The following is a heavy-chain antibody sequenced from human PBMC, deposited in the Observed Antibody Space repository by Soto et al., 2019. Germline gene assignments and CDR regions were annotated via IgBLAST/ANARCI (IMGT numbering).Heavy chain of an antibody. CDR1: GSTFSSYT. Sequence: QVQLVQSGAEVKKPGSSVKVSCKASGSTFSSYTISWVRQAPGQGLEWMGRIIPILGIANYAQKFQGRVTITADKSTSTAYMELSSLRSEDTAVYYCARAQLYSGRYYGGGEDYWGQGTLVTVSS. V-gene: IGHV1-69*02. CDR3: ARAQLYSGRYYGGGEDY. J-gene: IGHJ4*02. CDR2: IIPILGIA. D-gene: IGHD1-26*01.